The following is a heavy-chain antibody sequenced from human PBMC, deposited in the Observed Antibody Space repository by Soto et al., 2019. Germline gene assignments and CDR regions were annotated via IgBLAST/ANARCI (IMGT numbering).Heavy chain of an antibody. CDR1: GGYISRYY. CDR3: AGVVFLGVFIACSAP. D-gene: IGHD3-16*01. Sequence: SETLSLTCTGSGGYISRYYWSWIRQPPGKGLEWIGYIYYSGSTNYNPSLKSRVTISVDTSKNQFSLKLSSVTAADTAVYYCAGVVFLGVFIACSAPGGQEPLATFP. J-gene: IGHJ5*02. CDR2: IYYSGST. V-gene: IGHV4-59*01.